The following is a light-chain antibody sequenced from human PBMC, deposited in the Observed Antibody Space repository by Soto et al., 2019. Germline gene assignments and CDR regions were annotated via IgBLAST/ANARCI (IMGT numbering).Light chain of an antibody. CDR1: SSDIGGYNY. CDR2: EVS. CDR3: TSYAGSNNLV. Sequence: QSALTQPPSASGSPGQSVTISCTGTSSDIGGYNYVSWYQQHPGKAPKLIIYEVSKRPSGVPDRFSGSKSGNTASLTVSGLQAEDEADYYCTSYAGSNNLVFAGGTKPDRP. J-gene: IGLJ3*02. V-gene: IGLV2-8*01.